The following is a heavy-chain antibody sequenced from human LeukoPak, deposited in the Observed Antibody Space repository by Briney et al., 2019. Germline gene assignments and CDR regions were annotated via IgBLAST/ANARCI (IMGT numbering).Heavy chain of an antibody. CDR2: IYYIGST. Sequence: PSETLSLTCTVSGGSISSYYWSWLRQPPGKGLEWFGYIYYIGSTHYNPSLKSRVPISVDTSKNQFSLNQTSVTAADTAVYYCARDGYYYGSGSSYGLGVWGQGTTVTVSS. D-gene: IGHD3-10*01. J-gene: IGHJ6*02. CDR1: GGSISSYY. CDR3: ARDGYYYGSGSSYGLGV. V-gene: IGHV4-59*01.